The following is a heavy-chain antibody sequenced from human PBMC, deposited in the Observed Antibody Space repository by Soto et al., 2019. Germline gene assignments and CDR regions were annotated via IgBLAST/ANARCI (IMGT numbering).Heavy chain of an antibody. V-gene: IGHV1-18*01. CDR3: ARARAGGSYPERDAFDI. J-gene: IGHJ3*02. Sequence: QVQLVQSGAEVKKPGASVKVSCKASGYTFTSYGISWVRQAPGQGLEWMGWISAYNGNTNYEQKLKGRVTMTTDTSTSTAYRELRSLRSDDTAVYYCARARAGGSYPERDAFDIWGQGTMVTVSS. CDR1: GYTFTSYG. CDR2: ISAYNGNT. D-gene: IGHD3-16*01.